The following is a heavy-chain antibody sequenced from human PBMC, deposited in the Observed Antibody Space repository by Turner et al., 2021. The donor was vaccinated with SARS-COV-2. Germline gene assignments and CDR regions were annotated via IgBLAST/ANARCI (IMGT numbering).Heavy chain of an antibody. D-gene: IGHD5-18*01. J-gene: IGHJ4*02. CDR3: ARHGNELGIQL. CDR2: INPSGDST. V-gene: IGHV1-46*01. Sequence: QVQLVQSGAEVTKPGASVKVSCKASGYTFTSYYMHWVRQAPGQGLEWMGIINPSGDSTSYAQKFQGRVTMTRDTSTSTVYMELSSLRSEDTAVYYCARHGNELGIQLWGQGTLVTVSS. CDR1: GYTFTSYY.